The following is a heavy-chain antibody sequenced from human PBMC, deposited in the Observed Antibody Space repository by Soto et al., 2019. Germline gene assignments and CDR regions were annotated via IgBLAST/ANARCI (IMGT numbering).Heavy chain of an antibody. D-gene: IGHD3-10*01. CDR3: ARDGTLVRRSNYYYEGMDV. J-gene: IGHJ6*02. V-gene: IGHV1-18*04. CDR1: GYTFTNYG. CDR2: ISVYTGNT. Sequence: QVLLVQSGAEVKKPGASVKVSCKASGYTFTNYGISWVRQAPGQGLEWMGWISVYTGNTHYAQNLQCRGTLNTDTSPPTASMALRSLRSDDTDVYYSARDGTLVRRSNYYYEGMDVWGQGTTVTVSS.